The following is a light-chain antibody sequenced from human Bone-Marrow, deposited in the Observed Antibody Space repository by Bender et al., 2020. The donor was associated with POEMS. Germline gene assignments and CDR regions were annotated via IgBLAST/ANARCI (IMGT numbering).Light chain of an antibody. CDR1: SSNIGAHA. J-gene: IGLJ2*01. Sequence: QSVLTQPPSASGTPGQRVTISCSGGSSNIGAHAVNWYQHLPGTAPKLLIYKDNQRPSGVPDRFSGSKSGTSASLAISGLRSEDEADYFCAAWDDSLSAPVFGGGTILTVL. CDR2: KDN. V-gene: IGLV1-47*01. CDR3: AAWDDSLSAPV.